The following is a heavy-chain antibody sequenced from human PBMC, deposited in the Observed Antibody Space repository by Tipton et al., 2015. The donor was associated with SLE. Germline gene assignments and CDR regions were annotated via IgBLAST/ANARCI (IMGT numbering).Heavy chain of an antibody. Sequence: TLSLTCVVSGGSISSVGYYWSWIRQLPGKGLEWIGHIYDSGTTFYNPSLKRRVTISIGTSTNQFSLKLTSVSAADTAVYYCARLTPLSGWYYFDYWGQGALVTVSS. D-gene: IGHD3-9*01. V-gene: IGHV4-31*11. CDR2: IYDSGTT. J-gene: IGHJ4*02. CDR1: GGSISSVGYY. CDR3: ARLTPLSGWYYFDY.